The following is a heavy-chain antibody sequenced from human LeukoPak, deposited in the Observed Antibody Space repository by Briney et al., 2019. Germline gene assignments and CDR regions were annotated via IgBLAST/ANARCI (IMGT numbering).Heavy chain of an antibody. V-gene: IGHV5-51*01. CDR2: IYPVDSDT. CDR3: ARQGSSGNDY. D-gene: IGHD6-19*01. Sequence: GGSLKISCQGSGSTFTSYWIGWVGRLPGKGLEWMGIIYPVDSDTRYSPSFQGQVTISADKSISTAHLQWSSLKASDTAMYYCARQGSSGNDYWGQGTLVTVSS. CDR1: GSTFTSYW. J-gene: IGHJ4*02.